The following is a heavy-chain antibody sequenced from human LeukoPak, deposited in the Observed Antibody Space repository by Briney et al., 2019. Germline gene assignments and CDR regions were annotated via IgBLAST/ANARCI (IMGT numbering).Heavy chain of an antibody. D-gene: IGHD1-1*01. CDR3: ARLPETNEYYFDY. CDR1: GYSFTSYW. J-gene: IGHJ4*02. CDR2: IYPGDSDT. V-gene: IGHV5-51*01. Sequence: GESLKISCKGSGYSFTSYWIGWVRQIPGKGLEGIGIIYPGDSDTRYSPSFQGQVNISADKSISTAYLQWSSLKASDTAMYYCARLPETNEYYFDYWGQGTLVTVSS.